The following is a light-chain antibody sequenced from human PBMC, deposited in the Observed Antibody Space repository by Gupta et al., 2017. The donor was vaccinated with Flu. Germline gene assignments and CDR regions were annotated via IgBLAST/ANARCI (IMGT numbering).Light chain of an antibody. CDR2: DAS. J-gene: IGKJ2*01. Sequence: PGQRVTLSCRASQGVSSYLAWYQQKPGQVPRLLIYDASNRATGIPARFSGSGSGTDFTLTISSLEPEDFAVYYCQHRYNWPYTFGQGTKL. V-gene: IGKV3-11*01. CDR1: QGVSSY. CDR3: QHRYNWPYT.